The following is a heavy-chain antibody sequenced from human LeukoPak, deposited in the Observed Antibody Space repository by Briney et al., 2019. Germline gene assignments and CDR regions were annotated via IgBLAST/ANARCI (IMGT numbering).Heavy chain of an antibody. V-gene: IGHV1-2*02. Sequence: ASVKVSCKASGYTFTGYYMHWVRQAPGQGLEWMGWINPNSGGTNYAQKFQGRVTMTRDTSISTAYMELSRLRSDDAAVYYCAREPSRDGYNGWFDPWGQGTLVTVSS. J-gene: IGHJ5*02. CDR3: AREPSRDGYNGWFDP. D-gene: IGHD5-24*01. CDR1: GYTFTGYY. CDR2: INPNSGGT.